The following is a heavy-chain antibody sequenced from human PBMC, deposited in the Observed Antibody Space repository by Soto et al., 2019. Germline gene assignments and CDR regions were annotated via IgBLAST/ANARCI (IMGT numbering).Heavy chain of an antibody. CDR1: GFNFDDYA. CDR2: ISWNGGGI. D-gene: IGHD6-19*01. Sequence: EGQLVNSGGGLVQPGRSLRLSCATSGFNFDDYAMHWVRQAPGKGLEWVSSISWNGGGIAYADSVKGRVTISRDNAKNSLYLQMNSLRTEDTALYYCAKGCLSGWAGDGFDIWGQGTMVTVSS. CDR3: AKGCLSGWAGDGFDI. J-gene: IGHJ3*02. V-gene: IGHV3-9*01.